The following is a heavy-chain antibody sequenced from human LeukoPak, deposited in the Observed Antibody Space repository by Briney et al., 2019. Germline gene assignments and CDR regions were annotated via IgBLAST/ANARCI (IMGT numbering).Heavy chain of an antibody. CDR1: GYTFTGYY. V-gene: IGHV1-18*04. Sequence: ASVKVSCKASGYTFTGYYMHWVRQAPGQGLEWMGWISGYNDNTHYAKKFQGRVTLTTDTPTNTAYMELRSLRSDDTAVYYCARDGTSTDDYWGQGTLVTVSS. CDR2: ISGYNDNT. D-gene: IGHD1-7*01. CDR3: ARDGTSTDDY. J-gene: IGHJ4*02.